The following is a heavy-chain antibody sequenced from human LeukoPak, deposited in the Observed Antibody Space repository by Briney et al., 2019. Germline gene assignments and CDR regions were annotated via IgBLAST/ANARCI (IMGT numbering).Heavy chain of an antibody. CDR2: IYPGDSDT. CDR1: GYSFTSYW. CDR3: ARLKTTRYNWFDP. V-gene: IGHV5-51*01. Sequence: GESLQISCQGSGYSFTSYWIGWVRQMPGKGLEWMGIIYPGDSDTRYSPSFQGQVTISADKSISTAYLQWSSLKASDTAMYYCARLKTTRYNWFDPWGQGTLVTVSS. D-gene: IGHD1-7*01. J-gene: IGHJ5*02.